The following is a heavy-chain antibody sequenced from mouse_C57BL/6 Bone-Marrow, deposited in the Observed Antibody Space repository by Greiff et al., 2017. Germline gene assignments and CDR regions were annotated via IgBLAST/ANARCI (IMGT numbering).Heavy chain of an antibody. CDR2: IDPSDSYT. Sequence: QVQLQQPGAELVMPGASVKLSCKASGYTFTSYWMHWVKQRPGQGLEWIGEIDPSDSYTNYNQKFKGKSTLTVDKSSSTAYMQLSSLTSEDSAVYYCAREGYDYYLDSWGQGTTLPCPS. CDR1: GYTFTSYW. D-gene: IGHD2-4*01. J-gene: IGHJ2*01. V-gene: IGHV1-69*01. CDR3: AREGYDYYLDS.